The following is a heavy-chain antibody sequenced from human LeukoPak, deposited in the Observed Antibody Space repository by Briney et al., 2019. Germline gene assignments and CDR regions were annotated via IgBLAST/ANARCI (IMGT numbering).Heavy chain of an antibody. CDR1: GGYYRGYY. CDR2: ENHSGST. J-gene: IGHJ4*02. V-gene: IGHV4-34*01. Sequence: AETLSHTCSVYGGYYRGYYWRWMRQPPGKGLDGMGEENHSGSTNYNPSLKSRVTISVDTSKNQFSLKLSSVTAADTAVYYCAREGMYYGSGSYRTADYWGQGTLVTVSS. CDR3: AREGMYYGSGSYRTADY. D-gene: IGHD3-10*01.